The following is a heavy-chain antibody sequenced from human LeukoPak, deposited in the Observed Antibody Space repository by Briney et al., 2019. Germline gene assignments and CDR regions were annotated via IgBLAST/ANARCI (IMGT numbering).Heavy chain of an antibody. V-gene: IGHV4-59*01. J-gene: IGHJ3*02. D-gene: IGHD2-15*01. CDR2: IYYSGST. Sequence: SQTLSLTCTVSGGSISSYFWSWIRQATPKGLEWIGYIYYSGSTNYNPSLKSRVTISVDTSKNQFSLKLSSATAADAAEYYCASDRGSGDGFDIWGQGTMVTVSS. CDR1: GGSISSYF. CDR3: ASDRGSGDGFDI.